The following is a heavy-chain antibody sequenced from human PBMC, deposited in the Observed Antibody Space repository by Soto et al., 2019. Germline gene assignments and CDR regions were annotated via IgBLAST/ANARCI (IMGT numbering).Heavy chain of an antibody. J-gene: IGHJ6*02. CDR1: GFTFSSYG. V-gene: IGHV3-33*01. Sequence: PGGSLRLSCAASGFTFSSYGMHWVRQAPGKGLEWVAVIWYDGSNKYYADSVKGRFTISRDNSKNTLYLQMNSLRAEDTAVYYCARDLLYYDFWSGYFPGEVPYYGMDVWGQGTTVTVSS. D-gene: IGHD3-3*01. CDR3: ARDLLYYDFWSGYFPGEVPYYGMDV. CDR2: IWYDGSNK.